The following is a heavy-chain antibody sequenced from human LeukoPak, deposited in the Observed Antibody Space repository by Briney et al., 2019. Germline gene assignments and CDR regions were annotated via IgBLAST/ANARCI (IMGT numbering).Heavy chain of an antibody. CDR2: ISSNGGST. CDR3: VKDSATYSSGWYPDY. V-gene: IGHV3-64D*09. J-gene: IGHJ4*02. D-gene: IGHD6-19*01. Sequence: PGGSLRLSCSASGFTFSSYAMHWVRQAPGKGLEYVSAISSNGGSTYYADSVRGRFTISRDNSKNTLYLQMSSLRAEDTAVYYCVKDSATYSSGWYPDYWGQGTLVTVSS. CDR1: GFTFSSYA.